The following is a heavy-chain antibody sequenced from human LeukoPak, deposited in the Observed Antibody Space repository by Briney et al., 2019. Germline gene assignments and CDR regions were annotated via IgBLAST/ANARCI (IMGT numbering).Heavy chain of an antibody. D-gene: IGHD4-17*01. V-gene: IGHV1-8*01. Sequence: ASVKVSCKASGYTFTSYDINWVRQATGQGLEWMGWMNPNSGNTGYAQKFQGRVTMTTDTSTSTAYMELRSLRSDDTAVYYCARDLSYGDYYYYYMDVWGKGTTVTVSS. CDR2: MNPNSGNT. CDR3: ARDLSYGDYYYYYMDV. CDR1: GYTFTSYD. J-gene: IGHJ6*03.